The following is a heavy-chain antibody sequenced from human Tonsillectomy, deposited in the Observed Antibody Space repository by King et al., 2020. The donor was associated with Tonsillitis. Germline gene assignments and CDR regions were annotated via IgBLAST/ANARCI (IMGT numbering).Heavy chain of an antibody. CDR1: GGSISSYY. CDR2: VYYSGST. Sequence: VQLQESGPGLVKPSETLSLSCTVSGGSISSYYWSWIRQPPGQGLEWIGYVYYSGSTNSNPSLKSRVSMSVDTSKNQFSLKLTSVTSADTAVYYCARAVGQVFASGTSMDYGFDPWGQGTLVTVSS. D-gene: IGHD3-10*01. V-gene: IGHV4-59*01. J-gene: IGHJ5*02. CDR3: ARAVGQVFASGTSMDYGFDP.